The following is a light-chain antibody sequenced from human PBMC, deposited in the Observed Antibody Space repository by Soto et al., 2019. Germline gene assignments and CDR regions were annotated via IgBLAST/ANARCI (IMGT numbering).Light chain of an antibody. CDR3: QKYGSSPPT. Sequence: EIVLTQSPGTLSLSPGERATLSCRASQSVSSNYLAWYRRKPGQAPRLLIYGASSRATGIPDRFSGSGSGTDFTLTITRLEPAEFAVYYCQKYGSSPPTFVPGTRVEIK. V-gene: IGKV3-20*01. CDR1: QSVSSNY. CDR2: GAS. J-gene: IGKJ1*01.